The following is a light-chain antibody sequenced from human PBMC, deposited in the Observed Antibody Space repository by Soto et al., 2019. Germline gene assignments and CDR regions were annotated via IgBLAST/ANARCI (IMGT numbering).Light chain of an antibody. CDR3: QQYNNWPRT. CDR2: GTS. Sequence: EIVMTQSPATLSLSPGERATLSCRASQSVNSNLAWYQQKAAQAPRLLIYGTSTRATGIPARFSGSGSGTDFTLTISSLQFEDFAVYYCQQYNNWPRTFGQGTRLE. CDR1: QSVNSN. V-gene: IGKV3-15*01. J-gene: IGKJ5*01.